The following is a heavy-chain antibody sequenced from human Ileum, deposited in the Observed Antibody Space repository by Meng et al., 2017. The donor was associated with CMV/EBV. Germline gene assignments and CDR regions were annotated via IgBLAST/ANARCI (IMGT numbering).Heavy chain of an antibody. Sequence: QVQLQGSGPGLLKPYQTLSLTCTVSGGSISSGSYYWTWSRQSAGKGLEWIGRIYTNENTNYNPSLKSRVTISIDTSKNQFSLKLTSVTAADTALYYCARQSAAAYDYWGQGTLVTVSS. CDR1: GGSISSGSYY. V-gene: IGHV4-61*02. CDR3: ARQSAAAYDY. D-gene: IGHD6-13*01. J-gene: IGHJ4*02. CDR2: IYTNENT.